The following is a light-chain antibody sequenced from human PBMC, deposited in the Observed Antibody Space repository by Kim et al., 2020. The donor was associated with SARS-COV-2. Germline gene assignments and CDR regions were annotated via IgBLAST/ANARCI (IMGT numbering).Light chain of an antibody. CDR3: IQALQTLT. CDR2: LGS. J-gene: IGKJ5*01. Sequence: GPASISCRSSPRLLHSNGYNYLDWYLQKPRQSPQLLIYLGSNRASGVPDRFSGSGSGTDFKLKISRVEAEDVGVYYCIQALQTLTFGQGTRLEIK. CDR1: PRLLHSNGYNY. V-gene: IGKV2-28*01.